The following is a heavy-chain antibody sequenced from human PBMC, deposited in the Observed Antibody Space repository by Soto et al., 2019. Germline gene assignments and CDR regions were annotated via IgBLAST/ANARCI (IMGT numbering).Heavy chain of an antibody. V-gene: IGHV3-23*01. J-gene: IGHJ3*01. CDR2: ISGSGGSA. CDR3: VRKGRGWFPRGSFDF. CDR1: GFTFSSYA. D-gene: IGHD6-19*01. Sequence: PGGFLILSCAASGFTFSSYAMSWVRQAPGKGLEWVSAISGSGGSASYADSVQGRFTIPRDNSNNTLYLQMNSLRAEDTAIYSCVRKGRGWFPRGSFDFWGRGTMVTVPS.